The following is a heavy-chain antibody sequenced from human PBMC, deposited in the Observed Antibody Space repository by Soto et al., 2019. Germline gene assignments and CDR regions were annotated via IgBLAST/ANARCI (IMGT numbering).Heavy chain of an antibody. CDR2: ISNDGSNK. D-gene: IGHD2-15*01. J-gene: IGHJ6*02. V-gene: IGHV3-30*18. CDR1: GFTFNNYG. Sequence: GGSLRLSCAASGFTFNNYGMNWVRKAPGKGLEWVAIISNDGSNKYYIESVRGRFTISRDNSKNMLFLQMNSLRVEDTAVYFCTKDGRFDSDGSLYYYYYGMDVWGQGTTVTVSS. CDR3: TKDGRFDSDGSLYYYYYGMDV.